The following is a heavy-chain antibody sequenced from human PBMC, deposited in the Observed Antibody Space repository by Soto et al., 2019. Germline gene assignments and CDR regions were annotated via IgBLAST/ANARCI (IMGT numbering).Heavy chain of an antibody. Sequence: PSETLSLTCTVSGGSISSYYWTLIRQPPGKGLEWIGYIYYSGSTKYNPSLESRVTISVDTSKNQISLKLTSVTAADTAVYYCARHKGSSSWYPFDYWGQGALVTVSS. D-gene: IGHD6-13*01. CDR3: ARHKGSSSWYPFDY. CDR2: IYYSGST. CDR1: GGSISSYY. V-gene: IGHV4-59*01. J-gene: IGHJ4*02.